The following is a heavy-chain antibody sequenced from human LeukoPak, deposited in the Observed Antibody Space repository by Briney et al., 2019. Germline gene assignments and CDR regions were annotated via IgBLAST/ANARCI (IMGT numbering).Heavy chain of an antibody. Sequence: PSETLSLTCAVYGGSFSGYYWSWIRQPPGKGLEWIVEINHSGSTNYNPSLKSRVTISVDTSKNQFSLKLSSVTAADTAVYYCARDRGIAARPTYYYYMDVWGKGTTVTVSS. CDR2: INHSGST. CDR1: GGSFSGYY. V-gene: IGHV4-34*01. D-gene: IGHD6-6*01. J-gene: IGHJ6*03. CDR3: ARDRGIAARPTYYYYMDV.